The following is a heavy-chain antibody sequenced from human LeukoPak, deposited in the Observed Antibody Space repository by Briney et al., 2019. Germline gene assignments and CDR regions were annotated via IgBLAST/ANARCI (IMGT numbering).Heavy chain of an antibody. CDR2: IIPIFGTA. J-gene: IGHJ4*02. CDR1: GGTFSSYA. V-gene: IGHV1-69*05. D-gene: IGHD4-17*01. Sequence: ASVKVSCKASGGTFSSYAISWVRQAPGQGLEWMERIIPIFGTANYAQKFQGRVTITTDESTSTAYMELSSLRSEDTAVYYCAREDGDPSFDYWGQGTLVTVSS. CDR3: AREDGDPSFDY.